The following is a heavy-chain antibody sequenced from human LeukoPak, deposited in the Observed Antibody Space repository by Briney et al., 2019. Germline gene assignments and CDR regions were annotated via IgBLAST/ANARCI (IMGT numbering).Heavy chain of an antibody. J-gene: IGHJ4*02. CDR2: ISYDGNTK. CDR3: TTDGNVLMVYAMDY. CDR1: GFSFSSSD. D-gene: IGHD2-8*01. Sequence: GRSLRPSCAASGFSFSSSDMHWVRQAASKGLELVALISYDGNTKDTADSVKGRFTISRDNSKNTLYLQMNSLRAEDTAVYDCTTDGNVLMVYAMDYWGQGTLVTVSS. V-gene: IGHV3-30*03.